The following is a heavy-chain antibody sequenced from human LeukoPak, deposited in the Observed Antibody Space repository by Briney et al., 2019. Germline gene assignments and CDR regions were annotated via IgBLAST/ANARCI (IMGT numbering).Heavy chain of an antibody. V-gene: IGHV3-23*01. CDR1: GFTFSSYA. Sequence: GGSLRLSCAASGFTFSSYAMSWVRQAPGKGLEWVSAISASGVTTHYADSVKGRFTISKDNSKNTLYLQMSSLRAEDAAIYYCAKDSRGNYVAWLDPWGQGTLVSVSS. CDR2: ISASGVTT. CDR3: AKDSRGNYVAWLDP. J-gene: IGHJ5*02. D-gene: IGHD4-11*01.